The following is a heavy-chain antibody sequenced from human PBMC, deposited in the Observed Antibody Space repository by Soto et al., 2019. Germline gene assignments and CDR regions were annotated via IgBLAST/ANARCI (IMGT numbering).Heavy chain of an antibody. J-gene: IGHJ4*02. V-gene: IGHV2-5*02. CDR2: IYWDDAK. D-gene: IGHD3-16*01. Sequence: VSGPTLVNPTQTLTLTCTFSGFSLSASGVGVGWIRQPPGKALEWLAIIYWDDAKHYSPSLKSSLTITKDTSKNQVVLTMTNMDPVDTTTYYWAQKGGGDLILDYWGQ. CDR1: GFSLSASGVG. CDR3: AQKGGGDLILDY.